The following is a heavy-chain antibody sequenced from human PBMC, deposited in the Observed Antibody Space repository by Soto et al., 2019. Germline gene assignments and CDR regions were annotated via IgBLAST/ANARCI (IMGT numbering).Heavy chain of an antibody. Sequence: SETLSLTCTVSGGSITTGGSYWSWIRQHPGKGLEWIGNIYHSGNTYYNQSLKSRLTISVDTSKNHFSLMVDSVTAADTAVYYCARARFQVLYGKPYFDSWGQGTLVTVSS. V-gene: IGHV4-31*03. D-gene: IGHD2-2*02. CDR3: ARARFQVLYGKPYFDS. J-gene: IGHJ4*02. CDR2: IYHSGNT. CDR1: GGSITTGGSY.